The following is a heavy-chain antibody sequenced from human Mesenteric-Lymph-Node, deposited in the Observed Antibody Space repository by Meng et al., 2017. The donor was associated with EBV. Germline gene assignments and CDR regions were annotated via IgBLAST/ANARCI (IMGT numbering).Heavy chain of an antibody. CDR3: ARVDYTKSLPFDY. Sequence: QVQLQQWGAGVLKPSETLSLTCAVYGGSFNDYSWTWIRQPPGKGLEWIGEIDHSGSNNYNPSLKSRVTMAVDTSKNQFSLKLASVTAADTAVYYCARVDYTKSLPFDYWGRGTLVTVSS. CDR1: GGSFNDYS. D-gene: IGHD2-2*02. V-gene: IGHV4-34*01. J-gene: IGHJ4*02. CDR2: IDHSGSN.